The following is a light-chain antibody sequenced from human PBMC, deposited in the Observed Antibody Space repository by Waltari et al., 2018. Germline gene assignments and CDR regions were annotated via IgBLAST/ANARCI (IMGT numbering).Light chain of an antibody. J-gene: IGLJ3*02. CDR1: SSNSGGNF. CDR3: AAWDDNLTGPL. CDR2: KNN. V-gene: IGLV1-47*01. Sequence: SVLTQPPSASGTPGQTVTIPCSGSSSNSGGNFVYWYQQHPGMAPQLLIYKNNQRPSVVPDRFSGSTSGTSASLAISGLQSDDEAEYYCAAWDDNLTGPLFGGGTKVTVL.